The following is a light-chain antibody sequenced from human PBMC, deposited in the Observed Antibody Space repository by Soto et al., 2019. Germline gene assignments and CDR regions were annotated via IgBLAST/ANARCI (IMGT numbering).Light chain of an antibody. V-gene: IGKV1-5*03. CDR3: QQYNSYPYT. CDR1: QSISSW. CDR2: KAS. Sequence: DIQMTQSPSTLSASVGDRVTITCRASQSISSWLAWYQQKPGKAPKLLIYKASSLESGVPSRFSGSGSGTEFPLTISRLQPDDFATYYCQQYNSYPYTFGQGTKLEI. J-gene: IGKJ2*01.